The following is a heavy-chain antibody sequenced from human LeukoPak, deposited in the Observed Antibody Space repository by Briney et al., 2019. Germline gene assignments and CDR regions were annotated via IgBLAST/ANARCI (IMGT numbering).Heavy chain of an antibody. CDR1: GGSFSGYY. J-gene: IGHJ4*02. CDR2: INHTGNT. CDR3: ARARGAVAADFDY. V-gene: IGHV4-34*01. D-gene: IGHD6-19*01. Sequence: SETLSLTCAVYGGSFSGYYWSWIRQPPGKGLEWIGEINHTGNTNYNPSLKSRVTISVDTSKNQFSLKLSSVTAADTAVYYCARARGAVAADFDYWGQGTLVTVSS.